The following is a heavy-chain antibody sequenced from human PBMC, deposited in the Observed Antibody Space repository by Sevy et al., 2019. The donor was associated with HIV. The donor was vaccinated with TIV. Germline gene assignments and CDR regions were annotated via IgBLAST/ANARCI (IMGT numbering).Heavy chain of an antibody. D-gene: IGHD1-26*01. J-gene: IGHJ3*02. CDR1: GFTFSSFA. V-gene: IGHV3-23*01. CDR3: AIDIDSGSYLNDAFDI. Sequence: GGSLRLSCAASGFTFSSFAMSWVRQTPGKGLEWVSGLNGSGGRTYYPDSVKGRFTISRDNSKNTLYLQMNSLRAEDTAVYYCAIDIDSGSYLNDAFDIWGQGTMVTVSS. CDR2: LNGSGGRT.